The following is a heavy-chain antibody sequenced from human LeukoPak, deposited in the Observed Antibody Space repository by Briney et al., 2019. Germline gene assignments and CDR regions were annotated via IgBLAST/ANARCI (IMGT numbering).Heavy chain of an antibody. CDR3: ARVQMNCGSSDAFDI. D-gene: IGHD1-26*01. CDR2: IYTSGST. CDR1: GGSISSGSYY. V-gene: IGHV4-61*02. Sequence: SETLSLTCTVSGGSISSGSYYWSWIRQPAGKGLEWIGRIYTSGSTNYNPSLKGRVTISVDTSKNQFSLKLSSVTAADTAVYYCARVQMNCGSSDAFDIWGQGTMVTVSS. J-gene: IGHJ3*02.